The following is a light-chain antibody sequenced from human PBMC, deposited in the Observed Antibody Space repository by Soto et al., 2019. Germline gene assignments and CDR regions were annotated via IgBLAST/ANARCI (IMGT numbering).Light chain of an antibody. CDR1: QSVKGNY. J-gene: IGKJ2*01. V-gene: IGKV3-15*01. Sequence: EIVLTQSPATLSLSPGKRATLSCRASQSVKGNYLAWYQQKPGQAPRLLIYRASTRATGIPDRFSGSGSGTEFTLTISSLQSEDLAVYYCQHYLDWPVYTFGQGTKLEIK. CDR3: QHYLDWPVYT. CDR2: RAS.